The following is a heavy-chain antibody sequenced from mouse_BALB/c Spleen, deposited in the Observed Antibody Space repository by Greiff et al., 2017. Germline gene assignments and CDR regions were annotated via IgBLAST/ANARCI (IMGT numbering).Heavy chain of an antibody. CDR1: GFTFSSYA. J-gene: IGHJ2*01. CDR3: ARHYYGSSPFDY. Sequence: EVMLVESGGGLVKPGGSLKLSCAASGFTFSSYAMSWVRQTPEKWLEWVASISSGGSTYYPDSVKGRFTISRDNARNILYLQMSSLRSEDTAMYYCARHYYGSSPFDYWGQDATLTVSS. CDR2: ISSGGST. V-gene: IGHV5-6-5*01. D-gene: IGHD1-1*01.